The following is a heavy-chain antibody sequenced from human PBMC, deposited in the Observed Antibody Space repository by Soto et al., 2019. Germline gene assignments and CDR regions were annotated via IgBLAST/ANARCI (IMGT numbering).Heavy chain of an antibody. J-gene: IGHJ4*02. CDR3: ARTDSSGYFFDY. Sequence: QVQLVESGGGVVQPGRSLRLSCAASGFTFSSYGMHWVRQAPGKGLEWVAVIWYDGSNKYYADSVTGRFTISRDNSKNAPYMQMNSLRAEDTAVYYSARTDSSGYFFDYWGQGTLVPVSS. CDR1: GFTFSSYG. V-gene: IGHV3-33*01. CDR2: IWYDGSNK. D-gene: IGHD3-22*01.